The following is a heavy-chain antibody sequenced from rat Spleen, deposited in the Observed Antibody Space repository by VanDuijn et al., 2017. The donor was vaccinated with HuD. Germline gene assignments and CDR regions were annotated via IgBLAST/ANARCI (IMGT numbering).Heavy chain of an antibody. J-gene: IGHJ2*01. CDR1: GFNFNDHW. CDR2: INKDSSKR. V-gene: IGHV4-2*01. CDR3: SREELGVRD. Sequence: EVKLVESGGGLVQPGRSLKLSCAASGFNFNDHWMGWVRQAPGKGLEWIGEINKDSSKRNYNPSLKDKFTISRDNAQNTLYLQMNELGSEDTAIYFCSREELGVRDWGKGVMVTVSS. D-gene: IGHD4-3*01.